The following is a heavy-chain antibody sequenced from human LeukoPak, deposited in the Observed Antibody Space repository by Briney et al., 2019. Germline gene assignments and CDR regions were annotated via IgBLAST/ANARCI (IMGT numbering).Heavy chain of an antibody. CDR1: GGSISSGSYY. Sequence: SETLSLTCTVSGGSISSGSYYWGWIRQPPGKGLEWIGSIYYSGSTYYNPSLKSRVTISVDTSKNQFSLKLSSVTAADTAVYYCARLMEDYDSSGYYLWGQGTLVTVSS. D-gene: IGHD3-22*01. CDR2: IYYSGST. V-gene: IGHV4-39*01. J-gene: IGHJ4*02. CDR3: ARLMEDYDSSGYYL.